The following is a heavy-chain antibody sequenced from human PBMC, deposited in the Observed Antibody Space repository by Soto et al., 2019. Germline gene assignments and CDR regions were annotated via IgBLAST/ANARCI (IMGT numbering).Heavy chain of an antibody. Sequence: GSLRLSCSASGFTFSIYAMHWVRQAPGKGLEYVSSISTNGGSTHYADSVKGRFTISRDNSKNTVYLQMSSLRAEDTAVYYCVKGVHYYDSSGYYPFDYWGQGTLVTVSS. CDR1: GFTFSIYA. J-gene: IGHJ4*02. CDR2: ISTNGGST. CDR3: VKGVHYYDSSGYYPFDY. V-gene: IGHV3-64D*06. D-gene: IGHD3-22*01.